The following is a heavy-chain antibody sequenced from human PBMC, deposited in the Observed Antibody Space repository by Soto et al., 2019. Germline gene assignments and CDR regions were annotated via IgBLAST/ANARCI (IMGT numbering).Heavy chain of an antibody. CDR3: ARDASPISSWYSYYYGMDV. D-gene: IGHD6-13*01. CDR1: GFTFSSYA. CDR2: ISNDGSNK. Sequence: PGGSLRLSCAASGFTFSSYAMHWVRQAPGKGLEWVAVISNDGSNKKYADSVKGRFTISRENSKNTLYLQMNSLRAEDTAVYYCARDASPISSWYSYYYGMDVWGQGTTVTVSS. V-gene: IGHV3-30-3*01. J-gene: IGHJ6*02.